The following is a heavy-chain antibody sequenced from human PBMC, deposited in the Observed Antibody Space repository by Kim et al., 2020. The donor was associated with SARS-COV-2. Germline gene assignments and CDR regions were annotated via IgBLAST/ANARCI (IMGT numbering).Heavy chain of an antibody. D-gene: IGHD3-10*01. J-gene: IGHJ5*02. CDR3: AREGFGELYWFDP. V-gene: IGHV4-31*02. Sequence: STPSLKGRVTLSVDTAKNQFSRKLGSVTAADTAVYYCAREGFGELYWFDPWGQGTLVTVSS.